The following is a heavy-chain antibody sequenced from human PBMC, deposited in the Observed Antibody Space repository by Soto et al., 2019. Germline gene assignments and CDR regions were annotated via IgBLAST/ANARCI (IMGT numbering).Heavy chain of an antibody. CDR2: ISAYNGNT. J-gene: IGHJ4*02. Sequence: ASVKVSCKASGYTFTSYGISWVRQAPGQGLEWMGWISAYNGNTNYAQKLKGRVTMTTDTSTSTAYMELRSLRSDDTDVYYCERDFFFVLSPPQNAYCGGDCYLRIDYWGQGTLVTVSS. V-gene: IGHV1-18*01. CDR1: GYTFTSYG. D-gene: IGHD2-21*01. CDR3: ERDFFFVLSPPQNAYCGGDCYLRIDY.